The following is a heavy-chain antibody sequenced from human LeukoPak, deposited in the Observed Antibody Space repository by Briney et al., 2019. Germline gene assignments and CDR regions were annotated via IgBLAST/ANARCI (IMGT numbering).Heavy chain of an antibody. J-gene: IGHJ4*02. Sequence: GGSLRLSCAASAFTFSSYTMYWVRQAPGKGLEWVAVISSDGSNKYYADSVKGRFSISRDNSKNTLYLQMNSLRTEDTAVYYCAKVAYVFWSGYSTPYYFDYWGQGTLVTVSS. CDR2: ISSDGSNK. D-gene: IGHD3-3*01. CDR1: AFTFSSYT. V-gene: IGHV3-30-3*01. CDR3: AKVAYVFWSGYSTPYYFDY.